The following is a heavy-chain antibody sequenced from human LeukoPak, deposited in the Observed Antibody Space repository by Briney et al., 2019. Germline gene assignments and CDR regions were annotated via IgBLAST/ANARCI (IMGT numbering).Heavy chain of an antibody. CDR1: GGSISSYY. CDR3: ARDPTTSPFYDSSGYYDY. V-gene: IGHV4-59*01. D-gene: IGHD3-22*01. CDR2: IYYSGST. Sequence: PSETLSLTCTVSGGSISSYYWSWIRQPPGKGLEWIGYIYYSGSTNYNPSLKSRVTISVDTSKNQFSLKLSSVTAADTAEYYCARDPTTSPFYDSSGYYDYWGQGTLLTVSS. J-gene: IGHJ4*02.